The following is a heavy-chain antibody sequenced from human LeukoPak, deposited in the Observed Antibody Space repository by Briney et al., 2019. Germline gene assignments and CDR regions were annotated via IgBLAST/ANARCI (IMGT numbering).Heavy chain of an antibody. CDR2: IYYSGST. CDR3: ARAGYSSSWYVLDV. V-gene: IGHV4-59*08. J-gene: IGHJ6*02. Sequence: PSETLSLTCTVSGGSISSYYWSWIRQPTGKGLEWIGYIYYSGSTNYNPSLKSRVTISVDTSKNQFSLKLSSVTAADTAVYYCARAGYSSSWYVLDVWGQGTTVTVSS. D-gene: IGHD6-13*01. CDR1: GGSISSYY.